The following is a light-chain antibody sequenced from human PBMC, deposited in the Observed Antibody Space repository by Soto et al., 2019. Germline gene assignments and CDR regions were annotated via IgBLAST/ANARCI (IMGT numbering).Light chain of an antibody. J-gene: IGLJ3*02. CDR2: NTN. CDR1: NSNIGSHA. V-gene: IGLV1-44*01. Sequence: QSALTQPPSASGTPGQGVNISCSGSNSNIGSHAVNWYQQLPGMAPRLLIYNTNRRHPGVPDRFSASKSGMSASLAISGLPVDDEADYLCASWDDSLDGPWLFGGGTKVTVL. CDR3: ASWDDSLDGPWL.